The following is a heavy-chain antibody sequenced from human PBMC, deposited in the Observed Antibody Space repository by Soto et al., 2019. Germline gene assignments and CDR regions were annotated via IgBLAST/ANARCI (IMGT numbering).Heavy chain of an antibody. CDR1: GYSFTNYW. CDR2: IDPTDSYT. D-gene: IGHD2-2*01. J-gene: IGHJ6*02. Sequence: PGESLKISCKGSGYSFTNYWISWVRQMPGKXLEWMGRIDPTDSYTNYSPSFQGHVTISVDKSISTAYLQWSSLKASDTAMYYCARRYCSSASCPRNYYGMDVWGQGTTVTVSS. V-gene: IGHV5-10-1*01. CDR3: ARRYCSSASCPRNYYGMDV.